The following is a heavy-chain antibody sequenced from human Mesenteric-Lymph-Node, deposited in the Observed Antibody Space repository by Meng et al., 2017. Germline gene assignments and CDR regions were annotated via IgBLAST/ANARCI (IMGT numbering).Heavy chain of an antibody. CDR2: IYYSGST. CDR1: GYYVSSTNW. CDR3: ARNSPGTSAYYD. Sequence: QVQLREAGPGLVKPSDTRALTCAVSGYYVSSTNWWGWIRQPPGKRLEWIGYIYYSGSTSYNPSLKSRVTMSVDTSKNQFSLNLNSVTAMDTAVYYCARNSPGTSAYYDWGQGTLVTVSS. J-gene: IGHJ4*02. V-gene: IGHV4-28*01. D-gene: IGHD3-22*01.